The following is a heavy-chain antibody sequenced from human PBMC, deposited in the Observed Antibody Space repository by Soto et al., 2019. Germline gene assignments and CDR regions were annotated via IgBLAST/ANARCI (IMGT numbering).Heavy chain of an antibody. V-gene: IGHV1-3*01. CDR3: ARDCCWRRSIAARKSSGGRDNWFDP. Sequence: ASVKVSCKASGYTFTSYAMHWVRQAPGQRLEWMGWINAGNGNTKYSQKFQGRVTITRDTSASTAYMELSSLRSEDTAVYYCARDCCWRRSIAARKSSGGRDNWFDPWGQGTLVTVSS. CDR2: INAGNGNT. D-gene: IGHD6-6*01. CDR1: GYTFTSYA. J-gene: IGHJ5*02.